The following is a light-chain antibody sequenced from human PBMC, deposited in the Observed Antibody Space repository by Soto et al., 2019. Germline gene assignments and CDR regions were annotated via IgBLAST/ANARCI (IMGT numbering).Light chain of an antibody. CDR3: QQYNNWPPRGT. CDR2: GAS. J-gene: IGKJ1*01. V-gene: IGKV3-15*01. CDR1: QSVSSN. Sequence: DIVMTQSPATLSVSPGERATLSCRASQSVSSNLAWYQQKPGQAPRLLTYGASTRATGIPARFSGSGSGTEFTLTISSLQSEDFAVYYCQQYNNWPPRGTFGQGTKVEIK.